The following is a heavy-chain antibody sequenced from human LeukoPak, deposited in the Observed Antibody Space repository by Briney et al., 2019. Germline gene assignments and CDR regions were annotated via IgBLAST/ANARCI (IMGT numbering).Heavy chain of an antibody. CDR3: ARVGDSSGWKYYFDY. J-gene: IGHJ4*02. D-gene: IGHD6-19*01. Sequence: GGSLRLSCAASGFTFSSYSMNWVRQAPGKGLEWVSYISSSSSTIYYADSVKGRFTISRDNAKNSLYLQMNSLRAEDTAVYYCARVGDSSGWKYYFDYWGQGTLVTVSS. V-gene: IGHV3-48*04. CDR1: GFTFSSYS. CDR2: ISSSSSTI.